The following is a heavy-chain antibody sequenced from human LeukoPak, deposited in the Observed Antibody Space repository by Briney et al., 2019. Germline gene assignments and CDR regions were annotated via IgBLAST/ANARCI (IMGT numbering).Heavy chain of an antibody. D-gene: IGHD3-9*01. CDR3: ATIHTNPNFDWLLSRLSWFDP. J-gene: IGHJ5*02. V-gene: IGHV1-24*01. Sequence: ASVKVSCKVSGYTLTELSMHWVRQAPGKGLEWMGGFNPGDGETIYAQKFQGRVTMTEDTSTDTAYMELSSLRSEDTAVYYCATIHTNPNFDWLLSRLSWFDPWGQGTLVTVSS. CDR2: FNPGDGET. CDR1: GYTLTELS.